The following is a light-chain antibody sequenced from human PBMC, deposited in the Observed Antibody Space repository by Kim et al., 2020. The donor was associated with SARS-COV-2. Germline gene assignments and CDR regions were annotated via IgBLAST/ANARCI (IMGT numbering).Light chain of an antibody. CDR3: SSYTSSSTLL. J-gene: IGLJ2*01. CDR2: DVN. V-gene: IGLV2-14*03. CDR1: SSDVGGYNY. Sequence: QSALTQPASVSGSPGQSITISCTGTSSDVGGYNYVSWYQQHLGKAPKLMIYDVNNRPSGVSNRFSGSKSGNTASLTISGLQADDEGDYYCSSYTSSSTLLFGGGTKVTVL.